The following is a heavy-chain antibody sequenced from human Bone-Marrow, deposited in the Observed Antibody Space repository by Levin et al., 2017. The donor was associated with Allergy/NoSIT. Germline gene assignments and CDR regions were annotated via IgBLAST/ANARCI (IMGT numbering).Heavy chain of an antibody. CDR2: ISGSGGST. V-gene: IGHV3-23*01. Sequence: GESLKISCAASGFTFSSYAMSWVRQAPGKGLEWVSAISGSGGSTYYADSVKGRFTISRDNSKNTLYLQMNSLRAEDTAVYYCAKEFYSSGWYPHWFDPWGQGTLVTVSS. J-gene: IGHJ5*02. CDR1: GFTFSSYA. CDR3: AKEFYSSGWYPHWFDP. D-gene: IGHD6-19*01.